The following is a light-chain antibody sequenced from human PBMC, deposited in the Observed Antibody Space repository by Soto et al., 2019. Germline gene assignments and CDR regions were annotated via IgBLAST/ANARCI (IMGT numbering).Light chain of an antibody. CDR1: SSDVGGYNY. J-gene: IGLJ1*01. V-gene: IGLV2-11*01. Sequence: QSVLTQPRSVSGSPGQSVTISCTGTSSDVGGYNYVSWYQQHPGKAPKLMIYDVSKLPSGVPDRFSGSKSGNTASLTISGLQAEDEADYYCCSYTTSTTVVFGTGTKVTVL. CDR2: DVS. CDR3: CSYTTSTTVV.